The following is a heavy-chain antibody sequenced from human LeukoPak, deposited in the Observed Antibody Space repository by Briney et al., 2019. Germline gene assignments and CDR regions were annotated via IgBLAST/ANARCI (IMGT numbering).Heavy chain of an antibody. CDR1: GYTFTSYY. CDR2: INPSGGST. V-gene: IGHV1-46*01. D-gene: IGHD1-26*01. J-gene: IGHJ5*02. CDR3: ARGASLAAWELSRGGWFDP. Sequence: ASVKVSCKASGYTFTSYYMHWVRQAPGQGLEWMGIINPSGGSTSYAQKFQGRVTMTRDTPTSTVYMELSSLRSEDTAVYYCARGASLAAWELSRGGWFDPWGQGTLVTVSS.